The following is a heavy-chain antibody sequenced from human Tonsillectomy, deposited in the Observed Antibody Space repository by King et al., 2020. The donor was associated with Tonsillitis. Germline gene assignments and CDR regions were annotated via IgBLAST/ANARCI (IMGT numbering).Heavy chain of an antibody. Sequence: VQLVESGGGLVQPGGSLRLSCSASGFTFSTCAIHWVRQAPGKGLEYVAAINYDGDNTYSADPVKVRFTISRDNSKNTVFLQMSSLRVEDTAVYFCVGGIGQDFDWPRNFYYYMDVWGKGTTVTVSS. CDR2: INYDGDNT. CDR3: VGGIGQDFDWPRNFYYYMDV. J-gene: IGHJ6*03. D-gene: IGHD3-9*01. V-gene: IGHV3-64D*06. CDR1: GFTFSTCA.